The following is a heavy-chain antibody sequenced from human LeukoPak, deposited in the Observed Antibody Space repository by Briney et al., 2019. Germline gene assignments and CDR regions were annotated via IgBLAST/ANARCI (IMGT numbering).Heavy chain of an antibody. J-gene: IGHJ4*02. D-gene: IGHD3-16*01. CDR2: ISGSGGST. V-gene: IGHV3-23*01. CDR1: GFTFSSYA. CDR3: VKGHWGTILDY. Sequence: PGGSLRLSCAASGFTFSSYAMSWVRQAPGKGLEWVSAISGSGGSTYYADSVKGRFTISRDNSKNALYLQMNNLRAEDTAVYFCVKGHWGTILDYWGQGTLVTVSS.